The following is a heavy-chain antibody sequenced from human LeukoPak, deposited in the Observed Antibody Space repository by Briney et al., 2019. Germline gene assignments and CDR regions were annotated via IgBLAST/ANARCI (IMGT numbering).Heavy chain of an antibody. D-gene: IGHD3-10*01. Sequence: GGSLRLSCAASGFTLDDYGMSWVRQAPGKGLEWVSGIIWSGGSTGYADSVKGRFTISRDNAENSLYLQMSSLRVEDTAVYYCAGWTRDSGSYYLWSHYYMDVWGKGTTVTISS. J-gene: IGHJ6*03. V-gene: IGHV3-20*04. CDR1: GFTLDDYG. CDR3: AGWTRDSGSYYLWSHYYMDV. CDR2: IIWSGGST.